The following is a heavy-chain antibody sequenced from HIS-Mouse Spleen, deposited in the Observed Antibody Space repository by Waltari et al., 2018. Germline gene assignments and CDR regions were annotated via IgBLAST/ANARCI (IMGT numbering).Heavy chain of an antibody. CDR1: GSSISSSSYY. V-gene: IGHV4-39*07. CDR2: IYYSGST. J-gene: IGHJ2*01. CDR3: AREIPYSSSWYDWYFDL. Sequence: QLQLQESGPGLVKPSETLSLTCPVSGSSISSSSYYCGWTRPPPGKGLEWIGSIYYSGSTYYNPSLKSRVTISVDTSKNQFSLKLSSVTAADTAVYYCAREIPYSSSWYDWYFDLWGRGTLVTVSS. D-gene: IGHD6-13*01.